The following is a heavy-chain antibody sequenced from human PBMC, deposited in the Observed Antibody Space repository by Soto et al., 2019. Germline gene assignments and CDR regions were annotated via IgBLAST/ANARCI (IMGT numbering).Heavy chain of an antibody. J-gene: IGHJ5*02. V-gene: IGHV4-30-4*01. CDR2: IYYSGST. CDR3: ARAMVVTQNWFDP. CDR1: GGSISSGDYY. Sequence: QVQLQESGPGLVKPSQTLSLTCTVSGGSISSGDYYWSWIRQPPGKGLEWIGYIYYSGSTYYNPSLTSRVTXSXDXXKNQSSLKLSSVTAADTAVYYCARAMVVTQNWFDPWGQGTLVTVSS. D-gene: IGHD2-21*02.